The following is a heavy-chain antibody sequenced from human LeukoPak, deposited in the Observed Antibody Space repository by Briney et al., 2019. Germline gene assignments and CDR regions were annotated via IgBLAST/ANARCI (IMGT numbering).Heavy chain of an antibody. CDR2: ISGSGSTI. D-gene: IGHD2-2*01. Sequence: GGSLRLSCAASGFTFSSYEVNWVRQAPGKGLEWVSYISGSGSTIYYADSVKGRFTISRDNAKNSLYLQMNSLRAEDTAVYYCARDGEGYCSSTSCYASGPSWFDPWGQGTLVTVSS. J-gene: IGHJ5*02. CDR3: ARDGEGYCSSTSCYASGPSWFDP. V-gene: IGHV3-48*03. CDR1: GFTFSSYE.